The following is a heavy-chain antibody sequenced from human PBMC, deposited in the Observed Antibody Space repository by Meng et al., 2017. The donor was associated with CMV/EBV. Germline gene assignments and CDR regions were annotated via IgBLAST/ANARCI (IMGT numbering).Heavy chain of an antibody. CDR3: ARVGYYYYYGMDV. Sequence: SLKISCAASGFTFDDYAMHWVRQAPGKGLEWVSGISWNSGSIAYADSVKGRFTISRDNAKNSLYLQMNSLRAEDTAVYYCARVGYYYYYGMDVWGQGTTVTVS. CDR2: ISWNSGSI. CDR1: GFTFDDYA. J-gene: IGHJ6*02. V-gene: IGHV3-9*01.